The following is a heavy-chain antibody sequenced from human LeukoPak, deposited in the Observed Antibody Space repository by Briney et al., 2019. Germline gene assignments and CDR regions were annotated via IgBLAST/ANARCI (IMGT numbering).Heavy chain of an antibody. D-gene: IGHD2-21*01. V-gene: IGHV4-61*02. CDR2: IYTSGST. J-gene: IGHJ3*02. CDR3: ARAMGQIVTRDAFDI. Sequence: SETLSLTCTVSGGSISSGSYYWSWIRQPAGKGLEWIGRIYTSGSTNYNPSLKSRVTISVDTSKNQFSLKLTSVTAADTAVYYCARAMGQIVTRDAFDIWGQGAMVTVSS. CDR1: GGSISSGSYY.